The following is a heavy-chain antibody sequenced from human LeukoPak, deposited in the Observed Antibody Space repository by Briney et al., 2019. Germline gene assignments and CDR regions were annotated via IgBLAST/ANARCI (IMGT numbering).Heavy chain of an antibody. J-gene: IGHJ4*02. D-gene: IGHD6-13*01. Sequence: SETLSLTCTVSGGSISSYYWSWIRQPPGKGLEWIGYIYYSGSTNYNPSLKSRVTISVDTSKNQFSLKLSSVTAADTAVYYCARVRLGIAAAGSFDYWGQGTLVTVSS. CDR2: IYYSGST. V-gene: IGHV4-59*01. CDR3: ARVRLGIAAAGSFDY. CDR1: GGSISSYY.